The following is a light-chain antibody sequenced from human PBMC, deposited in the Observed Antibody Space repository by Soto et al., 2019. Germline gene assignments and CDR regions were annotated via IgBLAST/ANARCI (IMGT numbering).Light chain of an antibody. CDR2: AVT. V-gene: IGLV2-14*01. Sequence: QSVLTQPASVSGSPGQSITISCTVTSSDVGGYNYVSWYQQHPGKAPKLMIYAVTDRPSGVSSRFSGSKSGNTASLTISGLQAEDEADYYCSSYTSSSTLFGTGDQGHR. J-gene: IGLJ1*01. CDR1: SSDVGGYNY. CDR3: SSYTSSSTL.